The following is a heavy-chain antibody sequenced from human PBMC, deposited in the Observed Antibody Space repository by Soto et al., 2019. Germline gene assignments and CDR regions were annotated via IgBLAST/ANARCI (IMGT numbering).Heavy chain of an antibody. CDR3: ARDVRDGAYGDPPRGY. CDR2: INPSGGST. CDR1: GYTFTSYY. J-gene: IGHJ4*02. V-gene: IGHV1-46*01. Sequence: ASVKVSCKASGYTFTSYYMHWVRLAPGQGLEWMGIINPSGGSTSYAQKFQGRVTMTRDTSTSTVYMELSSLRSEDTAVYYCARDVRDGAYGDPPRGYWGQGTLVTVSS. D-gene: IGHD4-17*01.